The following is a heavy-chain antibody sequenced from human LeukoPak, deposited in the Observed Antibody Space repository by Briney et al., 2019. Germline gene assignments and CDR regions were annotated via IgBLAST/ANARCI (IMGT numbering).Heavy chain of an antibody. CDR1: GGSISSSSYY. CDR2: IYYSGST. D-gene: IGHD2-2*01. CDR3: SPYCSSTSCSTRKAFDI. V-gene: IGHV4-39*07. Sequence: SETLSLTCTVSGGSISSSSYYWGWIRQPPGKGLEWIGIIYYSGSTYYNPSLKSRVTISVDTSKNQFSLKLSSVTAADTAVYYCSPYCSSTSCSTRKAFDIWGQGTMVTVSS. J-gene: IGHJ3*02.